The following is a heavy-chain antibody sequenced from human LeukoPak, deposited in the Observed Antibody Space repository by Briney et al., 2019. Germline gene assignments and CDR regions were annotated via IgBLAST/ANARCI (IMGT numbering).Heavy chain of an antibody. Sequence: GGSLRLSCAASGFTFSSYGMHWVRQAPGKGLEWVAFIRYDGSNKYYADSVRGRFTISRDNSKYTLYLQMNSLRAEDTSIYFCAKDTTPPKAGFDPWGQGTLVTVSS. D-gene: IGHD1-14*01. CDR2: IRYDGSNK. V-gene: IGHV3-30*02. CDR3: AKDTTPPKAGFDP. CDR1: GFTFSSYG. J-gene: IGHJ5*02.